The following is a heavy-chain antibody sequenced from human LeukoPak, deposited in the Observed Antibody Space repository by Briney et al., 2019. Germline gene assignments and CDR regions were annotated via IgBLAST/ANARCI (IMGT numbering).Heavy chain of an antibody. CDR2: VNGRGATT. D-gene: IGHD7-27*01. J-gene: IGHJ6*03. Sequence: GGSLRLSCAASGFASGFTFSDYAVSWVRQAPGKGPEWVASVNGRGATTYYADSVGGRFTIFRDNSKNTVYLQMISLGADDTAVYFCAKAPATGEGYYFYYMDVWGKGTTVTVSS. CDR1: GFTFSDYA. V-gene: IGHV3-23*01. CDR3: AKAPATGEGYYFYYMDV.